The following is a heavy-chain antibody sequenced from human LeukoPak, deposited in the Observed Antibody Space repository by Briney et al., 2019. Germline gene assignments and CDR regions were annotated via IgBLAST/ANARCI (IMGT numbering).Heavy chain of an antibody. Sequence: PGGSLRLSCAASGFTFSSYAMSWVRQAPGKGLEWVSAISGSGGSTYYADSVKGRFTISRDNTKNTLYLKMNSLRAEDTAVYYCAKYYYDSSGYSALLGYFDYWGQGTLVTVSS. J-gene: IGHJ4*02. CDR3: AKYYYDSSGYSALLGYFDY. CDR2: ISGSGGST. V-gene: IGHV3-23*01. CDR1: GFTFSSYA. D-gene: IGHD3-22*01.